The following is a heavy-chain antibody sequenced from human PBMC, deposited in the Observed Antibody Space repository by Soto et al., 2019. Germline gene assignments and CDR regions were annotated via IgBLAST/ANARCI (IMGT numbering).Heavy chain of an antibody. V-gene: IGHV3-64*07. J-gene: IGHJ4*02. CDR1: GFRFSSYA. D-gene: IGHD3-22*01. CDR2: ISSNGGST. CDR3: ARANYYDSSGYDH. Sequence: EAQLVESGGGLVQPGGSLRLSCAASGFRFSSYAMHWVRQAPGKGLEYVSAISSNGGSTYYADSVRGRFTISRDNSKNTLYLQMGSLRAEDMAVYYCARANYYDSSGYDHWGQGTLVTVSS.